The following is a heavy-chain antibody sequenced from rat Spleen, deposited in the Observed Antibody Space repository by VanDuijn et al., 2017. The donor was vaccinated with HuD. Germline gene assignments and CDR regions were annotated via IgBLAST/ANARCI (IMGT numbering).Heavy chain of an antibody. CDR1: GFTFSNYG. CDR2: IRYDAFIT. D-gene: IGHD1-12*02. V-gene: IGHV5-29*01. J-gene: IGHJ4*01. CDR3: ATDGYYDGRYYSVYAMDA. Sequence: EVQLVESGGGLVRPGRSLKLSCAGSGFTFSNYGMAWVRQAPTKGLEWVATIRYDAFITYYPDSVKGRLTNSRDNGKNTVFLQMDSLRSEDTATYYCATDGYYDGRYYSVYAMDAWGQGASVTVSS.